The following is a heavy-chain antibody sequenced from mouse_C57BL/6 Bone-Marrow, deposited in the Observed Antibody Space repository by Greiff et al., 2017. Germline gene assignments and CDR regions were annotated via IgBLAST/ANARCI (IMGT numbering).Heavy chain of an antibody. CDR3: TRSNYYDSPHFDY. CDR1: GYACSSYW. J-gene: IGHJ2*01. V-gene: IGHV1-80*01. CDR2: IYPGDGDT. D-gene: IGHD1-1*01. Sequence: QVQLQQSGAELVKPGASVKISCKASGYACSSYWMNWVKQRPGKGLEWIGQIYPGDGDTNYNGKFKGKATLTADKSSSTAYMQLSSLTSEDSAVYFCTRSNYYDSPHFDYWGQGTTLTVAS.